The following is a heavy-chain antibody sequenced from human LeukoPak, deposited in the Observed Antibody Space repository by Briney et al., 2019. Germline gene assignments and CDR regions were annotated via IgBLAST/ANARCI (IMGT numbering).Heavy chain of an antibody. D-gene: IGHD1-26*01. CDR1: GFTFRSNW. V-gene: IGHV3-7*01. CDR3: AFGSYFDD. CDR2: INQDGSEK. J-gene: IGHJ4*02. Sequence: PGGSLRLSCAVSGFTFRSNWMSWVRQAPGKGLEWVANINQDGSEKHCLDSGKGRFTISRDNSKNSLFLQMNSLRVEDTALYYCAFGSYFDDWGQGTLVTVSS.